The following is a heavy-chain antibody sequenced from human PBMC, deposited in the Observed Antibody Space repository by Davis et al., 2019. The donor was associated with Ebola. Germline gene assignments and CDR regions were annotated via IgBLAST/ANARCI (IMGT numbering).Heavy chain of an antibody. D-gene: IGHD3-9*01. V-gene: IGHV3-23*01. CDR2: ISSGGGT. J-gene: IGHJ3*02. CDR1: GFTFSASA. Sequence: AGSLRLSCAASGFTFSASAMSWVRQAPGRGLEWVSAISSGGGTYYADSVKGRFTISRDNSKNTLYLQINSLRDEDTAVYYCARDSTTYYDILTGEDAFDIWGQGTMVTVSS. CDR3: ARDSTTYYDILTGEDAFDI.